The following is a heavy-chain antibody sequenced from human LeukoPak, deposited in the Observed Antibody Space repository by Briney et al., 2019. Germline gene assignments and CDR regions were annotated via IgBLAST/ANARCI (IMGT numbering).Heavy chain of an antibody. V-gene: IGHV1-18*01. Sequence: ASVKVSCKASGYTFTNYGISWVRQAPGQGLEWMGWISAYNGNTNYAQRLQGRVTMTTDTSTSTAYMELRSLRSDDTAVYYCARDDYDSSGYYYYYFDYWGQGTEVTVSS. CDR3: ARDDYDSSGYYYYYFDY. CDR2: ISAYNGNT. J-gene: IGHJ4*02. D-gene: IGHD3-22*01. CDR1: GYTFTNYG.